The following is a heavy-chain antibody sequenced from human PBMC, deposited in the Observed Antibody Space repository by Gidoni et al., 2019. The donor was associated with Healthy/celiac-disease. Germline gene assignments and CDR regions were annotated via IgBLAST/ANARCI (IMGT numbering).Heavy chain of an antibody. Sequence: GLVKPSQTLSLTCAISGDSVSSNSAAWNWIRQSPSRGLEWLGRTYYRSKWSNDYAVSVKSRITITPDTSKNQLSLQLKSVTPEDTAVYYFARDTEIVGHTRAFDIWGQGIMGTVSS. CDR1: GDSVSSNSAA. J-gene: IGHJ3*02. CDR2: TYYRSKWSN. CDR3: ARDTEIVGHTRAFDI. D-gene: IGHD1-26*01. V-gene: IGHV6-1*01.